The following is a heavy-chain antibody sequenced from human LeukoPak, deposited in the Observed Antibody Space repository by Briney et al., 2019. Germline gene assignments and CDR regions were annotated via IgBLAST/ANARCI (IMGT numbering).Heavy chain of an antibody. CDR2: IYYSGST. CDR1: GGSISSYY. Sequence: SETLSLTCTVSGGSISSYYWSWIRQPPGKGLGWIGYIYYSGSTNYNPSLKSRVTISVDTSKNQFSLKLTSVTAADTAVYYCARGGNCSGGSCYSSVPTFDYWGQGSLVTVSS. J-gene: IGHJ4*02. D-gene: IGHD2-15*01. CDR3: ARGGNCSGGSCYSSVPTFDY. V-gene: IGHV4-59*01.